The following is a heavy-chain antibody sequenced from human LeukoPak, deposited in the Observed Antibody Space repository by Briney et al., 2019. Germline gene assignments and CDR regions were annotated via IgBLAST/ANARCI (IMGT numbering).Heavy chain of an antibody. CDR3: ARFLVGATQYYFDY. CDR2: ISGSSSYI. V-gene: IGHV3-21*01. J-gene: IGHJ4*02. D-gene: IGHD1-26*01. CDR1: GFTFSSYT. Sequence: GGSLRLSCAASGFTFSSYTMNWVRQAPGKGLEWVSSISGSSSYIYYADSVKGRFTISRDNAKNSLYLHMNSLRAEDTAVYYCARFLVGATQYYFDYWGQGTLVTVSS.